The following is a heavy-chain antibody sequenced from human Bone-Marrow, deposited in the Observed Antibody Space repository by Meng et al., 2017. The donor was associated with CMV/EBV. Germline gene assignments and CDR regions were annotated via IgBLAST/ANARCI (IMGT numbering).Heavy chain of an antibody. CDR3: TTGVTYCGGDCSFSFDY. D-gene: IGHD2-21*01. CDR1: TLSKGW. CDR2: IKSKTDGGTT. V-gene: IGHV3-15*01. J-gene: IGHJ4*02. Sequence: TLSKGWMSWVRQAAGKGLEWVGRIKSKTDGGTTDYAATVKGRFTISRDDSKNTLYLQMNSLKTEDTAVYYCTTGVTYCGGDCSFSFDYWGQGTLVTVSS.